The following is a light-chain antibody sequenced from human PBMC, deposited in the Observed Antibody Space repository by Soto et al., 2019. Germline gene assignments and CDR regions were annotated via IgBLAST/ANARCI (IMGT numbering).Light chain of an antibody. CDR2: GAS. V-gene: IGKV3-15*01. J-gene: IGKJ4*01. CDR3: QQYNNWPLT. CDR1: QRISND. Sequence: ETVMTQSPATLSVSPGERVTLSCRASQRISNDFAWYQQKPGQAPRLLIYGASTRATGIPARFSGSGFGTEFTLTITSLQSEDFAVYYCQQYNNWPLTFGGVTKVEI.